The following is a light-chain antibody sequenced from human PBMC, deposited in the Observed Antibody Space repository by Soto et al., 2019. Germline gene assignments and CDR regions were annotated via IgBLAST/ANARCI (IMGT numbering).Light chain of an antibody. J-gene: IGLJ3*02. Sequence: QSVLTQPPSVSGAPGQRVTISCTGSSSNIGAGYDVHWYLQLPGTAPKLLIYGNINRPSGVPDRFSGSKSGTSASLAITGLQAEDEADYYCQSYDSSLSGSVFGGGTKLT. V-gene: IGLV1-40*01. CDR1: SSNIGAGYD. CDR3: QSYDSSLSGSV. CDR2: GNI.